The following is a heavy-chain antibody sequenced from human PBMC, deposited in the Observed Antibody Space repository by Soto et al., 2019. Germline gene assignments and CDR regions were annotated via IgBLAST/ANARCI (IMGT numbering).Heavy chain of an antibody. D-gene: IGHD2-2*01. CDR3: AREYGISTCCYERLSYFDY. V-gene: IGHV1-69*08. CDR1: GGTFSSYT. J-gene: IGHJ4*02. CDR2: IIPILGIA. Sequence: QVQLVQSGAEVKKPGSSVKVSCKASGGTFSSYTISWVRQAPGQGLEWMGRIIPILGIANYAQKFQGRVTITADKSTSTAYMELSSLRSEDTAVYYCAREYGISTCCYERLSYFDYWGQGTLVTVSS.